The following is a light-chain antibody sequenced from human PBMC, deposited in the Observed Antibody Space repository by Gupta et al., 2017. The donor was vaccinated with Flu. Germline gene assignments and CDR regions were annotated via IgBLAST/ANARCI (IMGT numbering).Light chain of an antibody. V-gene: IGKV4-1*01. J-gene: IGKJ1*01. CDR1: QSVLYSSNNKNY. CDR3: QQYYTTQT. CDR2: WAS. Sequence: DIVMTQSPDSLAVSLGERATINCKSRQSVLYSSNNKNYLAWYQQKPGQPPKLLIYWASTRESGVPDRFSGSGSGTDFALTISRRQAEDVAVYYWQQYYTTQTFGQGTKVEIK.